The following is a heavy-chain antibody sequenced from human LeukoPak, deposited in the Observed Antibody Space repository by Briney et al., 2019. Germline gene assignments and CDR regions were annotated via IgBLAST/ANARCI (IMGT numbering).Heavy chain of an antibody. Sequence: GGSLRLSCAVSGFTVSSNYISGVRQAPGKGLEWVSVIYSGGSTYYADSVKGRFTISRDNSKNTLYLQMNSLRAEDTAVYYCAREDYVWGSYRSSGSDWGQGTLVTVSS. CDR2: IYSGGST. CDR1: GFTVSSNY. D-gene: IGHD3-16*02. V-gene: IGHV3-66*01. J-gene: IGHJ4*02. CDR3: AREDYVWGSYRSSGSD.